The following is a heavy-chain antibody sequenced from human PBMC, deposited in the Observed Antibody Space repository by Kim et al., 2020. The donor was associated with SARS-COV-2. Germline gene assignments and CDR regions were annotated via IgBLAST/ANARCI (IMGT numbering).Heavy chain of an antibody. Sequence: GGSLRLPCAASGFTFSSYAMHWVRQAPGKGLEWVAVISYDGSNKYYADSVKGRFTISRDNSKNTLYLQMNSLRAEDTAVYYCARDSAIAVAGRYYYMDVWGKGTTVTVSS. V-gene: IGHV3-30-3*01. D-gene: IGHD6-19*01. CDR1: GFTFSSYA. CDR2: ISYDGSNK. J-gene: IGHJ6*03. CDR3: ARDSAIAVAGRYYYMDV.